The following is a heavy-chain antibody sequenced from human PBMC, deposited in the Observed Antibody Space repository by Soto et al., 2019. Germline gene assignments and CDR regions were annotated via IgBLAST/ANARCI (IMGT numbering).Heavy chain of an antibody. V-gene: IGHV2-5*01. CDR2: INWNDDK. J-gene: IGHJ3*02. D-gene: IGHD2-15*01. CDR3: AHRHDLGGFDI. CDR1: GFSLNTRAVG. Sequence: QITLKESGPTLVKPTQTLTLTCTFSGFSLNTRAVGVGWIRQPPGKALEWLALINWNDDKRYSPSLKDRLTITKDTSKNHLVLTMTNIDPVDTATYYCAHRHDLGGFDIWGQGTTVTVSS.